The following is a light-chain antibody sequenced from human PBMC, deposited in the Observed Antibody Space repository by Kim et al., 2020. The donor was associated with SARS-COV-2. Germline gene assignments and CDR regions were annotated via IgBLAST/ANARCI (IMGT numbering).Light chain of an antibody. CDR1: NSNIGADYD. V-gene: IGLV1-40*01. Sequence: QRVTISCTGSNSNIGADYDICWYQQFPEAAPKLLIYGNNNRPSGVPDRFSGFKSGTSASLAIVGLQADDEADYYCQSYDISLRGSVFGGGTQLTVL. J-gene: IGLJ3*02. CDR2: GNN. CDR3: QSYDISLRGSV.